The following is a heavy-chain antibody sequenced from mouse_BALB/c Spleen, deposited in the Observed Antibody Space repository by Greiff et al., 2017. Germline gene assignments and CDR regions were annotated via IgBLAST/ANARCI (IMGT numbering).Heavy chain of an antibody. V-gene: IGHV10-1*02. J-gene: IGHJ4*01. CDR3: VRQGATVLYYAMDY. CDR1: GFTFNTYA. CDR2: IRSKSNNYAT. Sequence: GGGLVQPKGSLKLSCAASGFTFNTYAMNWVRQAPGKGLEWVARIRSKSNNYATYYADSVKDRFTISRDDSQSMLYLQMNNLKTEDTAMYYCVRQGATVLYYAMDYWGQGTSVTVSS. D-gene: IGHD1-1*01.